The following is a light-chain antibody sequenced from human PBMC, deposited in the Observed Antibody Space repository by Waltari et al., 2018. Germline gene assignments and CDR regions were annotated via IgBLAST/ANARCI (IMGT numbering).Light chain of an antibody. Sequence: QLVLTQSPSASASLGASAKLTCTLSSGHTRNVIAWHQQQPEKGPRYLMKVYSDGSHSKGDEIPDRFSGSSSGAERYLTISSVQSGDEADYYCQTGGHGTWVFGGGTKLTVL. V-gene: IGLV4-69*01. CDR1: SGHTRNV. CDR3: QTGGHGTWV. J-gene: IGLJ3*02. CDR2: VYSDGSH.